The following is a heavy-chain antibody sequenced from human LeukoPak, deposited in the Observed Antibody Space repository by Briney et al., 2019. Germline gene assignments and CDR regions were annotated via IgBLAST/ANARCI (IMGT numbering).Heavy chain of an antibody. CDR2: IGTAGDT. CDR3: ARGSVRVGMDV. D-gene: IGHD6-13*01. CDR1: GITFSTSD. Sequence: GGSPRLSCEASGITFSTSDMHWVRQAPGKGLEWVSVIGTAGDTYYADSVKGRFTISRENAKNSLYLQMNSLRAGDTAVYYCARGSVRVGMDVWGQGTTVTVSS. J-gene: IGHJ6*02. V-gene: IGHV3-13*01.